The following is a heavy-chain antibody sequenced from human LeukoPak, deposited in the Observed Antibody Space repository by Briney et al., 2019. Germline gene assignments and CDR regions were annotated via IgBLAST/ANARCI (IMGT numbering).Heavy chain of an antibody. Sequence: PSETLSLTCTVSGGSISISGYYWGWIRQPPGKGLEWIGTIYYSGSTYYDPSLKSRVTISVDTSKNQFSLKLSSVTAADTAVYYCAGREWQNHSQFDYWGQGTLVTVSS. V-gene: IGHV4-39*01. J-gene: IGHJ4*02. CDR2: IYYSGST. CDR3: AGREWQNHSQFDY. CDR1: GGSISISGYY. D-gene: IGHD1-14*01.